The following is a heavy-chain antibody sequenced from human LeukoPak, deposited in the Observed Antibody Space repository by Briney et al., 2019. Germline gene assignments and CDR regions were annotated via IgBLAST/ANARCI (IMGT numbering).Heavy chain of an antibody. CDR2: IYTSGST. Sequence: PSETLSLTCTVSGDSIRGYYWSWIRQPAGKGLEWIGRIYTSGSTKYNPSLQSRVTMSVDTSKNQFSLKLNSVTAADTAVYYCARDPGSGYMDVWGKGTTVTVSS. CDR1: GDSIRGYY. D-gene: IGHD3-10*01. CDR3: ARDPGSGYMDV. V-gene: IGHV4-4*07. J-gene: IGHJ6*03.